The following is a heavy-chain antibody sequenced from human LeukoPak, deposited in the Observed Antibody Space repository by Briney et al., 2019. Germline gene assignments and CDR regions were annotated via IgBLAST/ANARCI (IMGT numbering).Heavy chain of an antibody. CDR2: IKQDGSEK. CDR1: GFTFSSYW. CDR3: ARDLEGYSYGLLELPHYYYGMDV. Sequence: GGSLRLSCAASGFTFSSYWMSWVRQAPGKGLEWVANIKQDGSEKYYVDSVKGRFTISRDNAKNSLYLQMNSLRAEDTAVYYCARDLEGYSYGLLELPHYYYGMDVWGQGTTVTVSS. J-gene: IGHJ6*02. D-gene: IGHD5-18*01. V-gene: IGHV3-7*01.